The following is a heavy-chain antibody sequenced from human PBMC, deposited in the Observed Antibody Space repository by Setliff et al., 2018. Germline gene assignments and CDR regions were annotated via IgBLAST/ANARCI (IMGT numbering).Heavy chain of an antibody. CDR1: GGSISNYY. Sequence: SETLSLTCIVSGGSISNYYWSWIRQPAGKGLEWIGRIYTSGSTNHNPSLKSRVTMSVDTSKNQFSLKLSSVTAADTAVYYCARKGISALSGAFDMWGRGTMVTVSS. CDR3: ARKGISALSGAFDM. J-gene: IGHJ3*02. D-gene: IGHD1-26*01. V-gene: IGHV4-4*07. CDR2: IYTSGST.